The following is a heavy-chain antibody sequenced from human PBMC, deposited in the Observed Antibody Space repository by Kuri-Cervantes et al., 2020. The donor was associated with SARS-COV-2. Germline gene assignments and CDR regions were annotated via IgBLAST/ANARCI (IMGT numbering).Heavy chain of an antibody. Sequence: ASVKVPCKASGGTFSSYAISWVRQAPGQGLEWMGWISAYNGNTNYAQKLQGRVTMTTDTSTSTAYMELRSLRSDDTAVYYCARVDDTAMVIAHGAFDIWGQGTMVTVSS. D-gene: IGHD5-18*01. CDR1: GGTFSSYA. J-gene: IGHJ3*02. CDR2: ISAYNGNT. CDR3: ARVDDTAMVIAHGAFDI. V-gene: IGHV1-18*01.